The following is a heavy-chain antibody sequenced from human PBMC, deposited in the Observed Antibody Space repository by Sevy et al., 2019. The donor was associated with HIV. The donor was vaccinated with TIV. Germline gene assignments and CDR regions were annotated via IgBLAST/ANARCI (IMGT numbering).Heavy chain of an antibody. D-gene: IGHD2-8*01. CDR3: ARDRKVLLVVYAIPFDAFDI. CDR1: GFSFSNHA. V-gene: IGHV3-30*02. Sequence: GGSLRLSCAASGFSFSNHAMHWVRQGPGKGPEWVAFIRNDGSHEYYADSVKGRFTISGDNSKNTLYLQMNSLRPEDTAVYYCARDRKVLLVVYAIPFDAFDIWGQGTMVTVSS. CDR2: IRNDGSHE. J-gene: IGHJ3*02.